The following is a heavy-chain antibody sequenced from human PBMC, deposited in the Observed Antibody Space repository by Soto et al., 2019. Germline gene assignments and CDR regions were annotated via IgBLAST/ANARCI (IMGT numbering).Heavy chain of an antibody. V-gene: IGHV1-69*01. CDR3: ARSQGSSTSLEIYYYYYYGMDV. CDR2: IIPIPGTA. Sequence: QVQLVQSGAEVQKPGSSVKVSCKASGGTFSSYAISWVRQAPGRGLEWMGGIIPIPGTANYAQKFQGRVTITADESTSTAYMELSSLRSEDTAVYYCARSQGSSTSLEIYYYYYYGMDVWGQGTTVTVSS. CDR1: GGTFSSYA. D-gene: IGHD2-2*01. J-gene: IGHJ6*02.